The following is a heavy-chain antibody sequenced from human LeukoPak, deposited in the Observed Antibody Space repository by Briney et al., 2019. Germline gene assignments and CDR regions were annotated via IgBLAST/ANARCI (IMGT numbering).Heavy chain of an antibody. D-gene: IGHD4-17*01. CDR2: IKSKTDGGTT. J-gene: IGHJ4*02. CDR1: GFTFSNAW. Sequence: PGGSLRLSCAASGFTFSNAWMSWVRQAPGKGLEWVGRIKSKTDGGTTDYAAPVKGRFTISRDDSKNTLYLQMNSLKTEDTAVYYCTTDPYYDDYYGFWDYWGQGTLVTVSS. V-gene: IGHV3-15*01. CDR3: TTDPYYDDYYGFWDY.